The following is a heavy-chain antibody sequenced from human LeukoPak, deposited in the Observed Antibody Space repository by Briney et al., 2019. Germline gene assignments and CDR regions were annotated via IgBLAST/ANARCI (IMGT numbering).Heavy chain of an antibody. V-gene: IGHV4-31*03. J-gene: IGHJ3*02. D-gene: IGHD2-2*01. CDR3: ARGCSTTSCYMRADNAFDI. CDR1: GGSFSSGGYY. CDR2: IYYSGST. Sequence: SQTLSLTCTVSGGSFSSGGYYWSWIRQHPGKGLEWIGYIYYSGSTYHNPSLKSRVTISIDTSKNQFSLKLSSVTAADTAVYYCARGCSTTSCYMRADNAFDIWGQGTMVTVSS.